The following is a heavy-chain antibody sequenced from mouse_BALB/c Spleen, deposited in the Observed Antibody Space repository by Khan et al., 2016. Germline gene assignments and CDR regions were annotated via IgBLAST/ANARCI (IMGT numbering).Heavy chain of an antibody. Sequence: QLQESGPELMKPGASVKVSCKASGYSFTDYNMYWVKQSHGKSLEWIGYIDPYNGGTGYNQKFKGKATLTVDKSSSTAFMHLKSLTSEDSAVYYCARTDYETIWFAYWGQGTLVTVSA. J-gene: IGHJ3*01. V-gene: IGHV1S135*01. CDR3: ARTDYETIWFAY. D-gene: IGHD2-4*01. CDR2: IDPYNGGT. CDR1: GYSFTDYN.